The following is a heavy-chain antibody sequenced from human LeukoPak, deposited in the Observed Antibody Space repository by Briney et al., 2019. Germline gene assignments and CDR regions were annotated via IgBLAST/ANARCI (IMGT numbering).Heavy chain of an antibody. CDR2: ISWNSASI. CDR1: GFIFDDYA. J-gene: IGHJ4*02. D-gene: IGHD4/OR15-4a*01. Sequence: LPGRSLRLSCAASGFIFDDYAMRWVRQAPGKGLEWVSGISWNSASIGYADSAKGRFTISRDNAKNSLYLEMNSLRAEDTAVYYCARGPPYGARCDYLDYWGQGALVTVSS. CDR3: ARGPPYGARCDYLDY. V-gene: IGHV3-9*01.